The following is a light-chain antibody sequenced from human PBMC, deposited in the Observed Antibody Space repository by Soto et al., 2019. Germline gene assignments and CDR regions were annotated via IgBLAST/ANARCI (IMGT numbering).Light chain of an antibody. CDR2: DAS. V-gene: IGKV3-11*01. CDR3: QQRSNWPIT. CDR1: QSVSRY. J-gene: IGKJ5*01. Sequence: EILLTQSPATLSLSPGERSTLSCRAIQSVSRYLAWYQQKPGQAPRLLIYDASNRATGIPARFSGSGSGTDFTLTISRLEPEDFAVYYCQQRSNWPITFGQGTRLEIK.